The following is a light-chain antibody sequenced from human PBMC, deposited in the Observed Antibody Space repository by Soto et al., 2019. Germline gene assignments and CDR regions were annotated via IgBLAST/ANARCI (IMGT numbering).Light chain of an antibody. Sequence: QSVLTQPPSVSGAPGQRVTISCTGSSSNIGAGYDVHWYQHLPGTAPNLLIFDNTNRPSGVPDRFSGSKSGTSASLAITGHQAEDEADYYCQSYDSSLTQYVFGTGTKVTVL. CDR3: QSYDSSLTQYV. CDR2: DNT. J-gene: IGLJ1*01. V-gene: IGLV1-40*01. CDR1: SSNIGAGYD.